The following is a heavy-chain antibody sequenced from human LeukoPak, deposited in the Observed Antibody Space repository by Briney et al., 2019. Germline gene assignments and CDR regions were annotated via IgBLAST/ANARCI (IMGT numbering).Heavy chain of an antibody. CDR1: GGSISSGSYY. CDR2: IYTSGST. J-gene: IGHJ4*02. CDR3: ARDFDY. V-gene: IGHV4-61*02. Sequence: SETLSLSCTVSGGSISSGSYYWSWIRQPAGKGLEWIGRIYTSGSTNYNPSLKSRVTISVDTSKNQFSLKLSSVTAADTAVYYCARDFDYWGQGTLVTVSS.